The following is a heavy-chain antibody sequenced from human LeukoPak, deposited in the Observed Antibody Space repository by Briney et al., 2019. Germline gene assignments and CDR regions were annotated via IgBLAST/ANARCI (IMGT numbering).Heavy chain of an antibody. CDR2: IYYTGNT. CDR3: ARLPFYDSSGY. CDR1: GGSISTYY. D-gene: IGHD3-22*01. J-gene: IGHJ4*02. V-gene: IGHV4-59*08. Sequence: PSETLSLTCSVSGGSISTYYWSWIRQPPGKGLEWIGYIYYTGNTKYNPSLESRVVISVDTSKNQFSLKLRSVTAADTAVYYRARLPFYDSSGYWGQGTLVTVSS.